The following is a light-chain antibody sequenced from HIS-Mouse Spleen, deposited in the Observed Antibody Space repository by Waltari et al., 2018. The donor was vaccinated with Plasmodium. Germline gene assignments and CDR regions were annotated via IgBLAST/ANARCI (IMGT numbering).Light chain of an antibody. CDR3: CSYAGSSTLV. V-gene: IGLV2-23*01. Sequence: QSALTQPASVSGSPGQSITIPCTGTSRDVGGYNLVSWYQPHPGKAPKLMIYEGSKRPSGVSNRFSGSKSVNTASLTISGLQAEDEADYYCCSYAGSSTLVFGGGTKLTVL. J-gene: IGLJ2*01. CDR2: EGS. CDR1: SRDVGGYNL.